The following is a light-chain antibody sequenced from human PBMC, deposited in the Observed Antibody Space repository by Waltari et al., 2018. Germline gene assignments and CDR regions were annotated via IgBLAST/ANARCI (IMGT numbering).Light chain of an antibody. CDR2: DVN. CDR3: CAYRRGTTFL. CDR1: GSDVGGQNG. Sequence: QSALNQSPSVSKSLGQSVTISCNGTGSDVGGQNGVTWYQFQSGKAPRLLIFDVNQRPSGVSDRFSGSRSGNTASLNISGLQPEDEADYFCCAYRRGTTFLFGGGTRLTVL. V-gene: IGLV2-11*01. J-gene: IGLJ2*01.